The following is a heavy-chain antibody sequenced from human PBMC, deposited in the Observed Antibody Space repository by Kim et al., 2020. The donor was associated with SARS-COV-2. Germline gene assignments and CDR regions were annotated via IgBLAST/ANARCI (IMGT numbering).Heavy chain of an antibody. V-gene: IGHV3-23*01. CDR3: AKGHGDH. CDR2: GSGGDP. J-gene: IGHJ4*02. Sequence: GSGGDPFSADSLKGRFTISRDNSKRTLYLQMNSLRADDTAIYYCAKGHGDHWGQGTLVTVSS.